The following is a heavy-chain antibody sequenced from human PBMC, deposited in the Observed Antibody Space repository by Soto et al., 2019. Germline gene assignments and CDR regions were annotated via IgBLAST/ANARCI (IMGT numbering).Heavy chain of an antibody. CDR3: ARAPSTTVTLFDY. Sequence: GASVKVSCKASRGTFSSYTISWVRQAPGQGLEWMGRIIPILGIANYAQKFQGRVTITADKSTSTAYMELSSLRSEDTAVYYCARAPSTTVTLFDYWGQGTLVTVSS. V-gene: IGHV1-69*02. D-gene: IGHD4-17*01. J-gene: IGHJ4*02. CDR1: RGTFSSYT. CDR2: IIPILGIA.